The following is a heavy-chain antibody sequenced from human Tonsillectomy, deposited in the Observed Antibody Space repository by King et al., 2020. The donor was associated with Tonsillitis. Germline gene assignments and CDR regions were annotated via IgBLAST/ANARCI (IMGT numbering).Heavy chain of an antibody. CDR2: IIPILGIA. Sequence: QLVQSGAEVKKHGSSVKVSCKASGGTFSSYAISWVRQAPGQGLEWMGRIIPILGIANYAQKFQGRVTITADKSTSTAYMELSSLRSEDTAVYYCARGAKAVWGSYHSPGNWFDPWGQGTLVTVSS. V-gene: IGHV1-69*04. D-gene: IGHD3-16*02. CDR3: ARGAKAVWGSYHSPGNWFDP. CDR1: GGTFSSYA. J-gene: IGHJ5*02.